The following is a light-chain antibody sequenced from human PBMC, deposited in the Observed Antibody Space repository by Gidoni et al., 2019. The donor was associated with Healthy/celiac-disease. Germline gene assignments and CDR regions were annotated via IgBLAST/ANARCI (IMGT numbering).Light chain of an antibody. CDR3: QQRSNWPPVT. V-gene: IGKV3-11*01. CDR1: LSVSSY. CDR2: DAS. J-gene: IGKJ4*01. Sequence: EMVLTQSTDTLSLSTGERATLSCRASLSVSSYLSWYQQKPGQAPRLLIYDASNRATAIPARFSVSWSATDFTLTISSLEPEDFAVYYCQQRSNWPPVTFGRGTKVEIK.